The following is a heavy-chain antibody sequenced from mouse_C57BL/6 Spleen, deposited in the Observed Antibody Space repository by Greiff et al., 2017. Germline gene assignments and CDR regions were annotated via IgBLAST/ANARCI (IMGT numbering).Heavy chain of an antibody. CDR3: ARENYGTYAMDY. V-gene: IGHV3-6*01. D-gene: IGHD1-1*01. Sequence: VQLKESGPGLVKPSQSLSLTCSVTGYSITSGYYWNWIRQFPGNKLEWMGYISYDGSNNYNPSLKNRISITRDTSKNQFFLKLNSVTTEDTATYYCARENYGTYAMDYWGQGTSVTVSS. CDR2: ISYDGSN. J-gene: IGHJ4*01. CDR1: GYSITSGYY.